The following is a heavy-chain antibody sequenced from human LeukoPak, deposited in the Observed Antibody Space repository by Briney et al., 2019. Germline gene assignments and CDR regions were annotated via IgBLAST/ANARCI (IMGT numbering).Heavy chain of an antibody. CDR1: GYTFTSYA. V-gene: IGHV1-3*03. J-gene: IGHJ3*01. CDR2: INAGNGNT. D-gene: IGHD3-22*01. CDR3: ARYSYYYDWNAFDV. Sequence: ASVKVSCKASGYTFTSYAMHWVRQAPGQRLEWMGWINAGNGNTKYSQEFQGRVTITSDTSASTAYMQLSSLRSEGMAVYYCARYSYYYDWNAFDVWGQGTMVTVSS.